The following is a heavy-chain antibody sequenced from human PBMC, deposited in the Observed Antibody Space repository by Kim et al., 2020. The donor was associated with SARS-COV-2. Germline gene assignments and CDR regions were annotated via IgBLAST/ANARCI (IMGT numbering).Heavy chain of an antibody. CDR1: GGSFSGYY. Sequence: SETLSLTCAVYGGSFSGYYWSWIRQPPGKGLEWIGEINHSGSTNYNPSLKSRVTISVDTSKNQFSLKLSSVTAADTAVYYCARGWIQLWLNRFDPWGQGTLVTVSS. CDR2: INHSGST. CDR3: ARGWIQLWLNRFDP. J-gene: IGHJ5*02. V-gene: IGHV4-34*01. D-gene: IGHD5-18*01.